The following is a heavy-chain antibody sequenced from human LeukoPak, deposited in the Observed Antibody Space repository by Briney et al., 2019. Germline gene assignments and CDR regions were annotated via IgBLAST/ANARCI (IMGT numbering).Heavy chain of an antibody. Sequence: SETLSLTCTVSGGSISSHYWTWIRQSPGKGLEGIGYIHYSGSTSYNPSLKNRVTISVDTSKNQFSLKLSSVTAADTAVYYCARDLGGYYNFDYWGQGTLVTVSS. CDR2: IHYSGST. V-gene: IGHV4-59*11. J-gene: IGHJ4*02. CDR1: GGSISSHY. CDR3: ARDLGGYYNFDY. D-gene: IGHD3-3*01.